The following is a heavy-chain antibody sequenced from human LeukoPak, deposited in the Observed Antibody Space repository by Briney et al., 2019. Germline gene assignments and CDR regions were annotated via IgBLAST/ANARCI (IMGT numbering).Heavy chain of an antibody. J-gene: IGHJ4*02. Sequence: SVKVSCKASGGTFSSYAISWVRQAPGQGLEWMGRIIPIFGTANYAQKFQGRVTITTDESTSTAYMELSSLRSEDTAVYYCAREFRVGVVVPAAHSKDDYWGQGTLVTVSS. V-gene: IGHV1-69*05. CDR1: GGTFSSYA. CDR2: IIPIFGTA. CDR3: AREFRVGVVVPAAHSKDDY. D-gene: IGHD2-2*01.